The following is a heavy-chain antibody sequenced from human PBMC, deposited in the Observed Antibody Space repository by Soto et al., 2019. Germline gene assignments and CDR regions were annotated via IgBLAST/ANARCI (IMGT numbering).Heavy chain of an antibody. J-gene: IGHJ4*02. V-gene: IGHV1-69*12. D-gene: IGHD3-16*01. CDR2: IIPIFGTS. CDR1: GGTFSTYG. Sequence: QVQLVQSGAEVKKPGSSVKVSCKASGGTFSTYGINWVRQAPGQGLEWMGGIIPIFGTSTYPQKFQDRVTITADESSSTAYMELSSLRSEDTALYYFTARWIMMEEYDLDYWGQGNLVTVSS. CDR3: TARWIMMEEYDLDY.